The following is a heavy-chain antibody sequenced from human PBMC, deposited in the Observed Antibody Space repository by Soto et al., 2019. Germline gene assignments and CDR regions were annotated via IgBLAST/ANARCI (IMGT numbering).Heavy chain of an antibody. CDR3: AREPLPRYCSGGSCYPAATFDY. Sequence: ASVKVSCKASGYTFTSYGISWVRQAPGQGLEWMGWISAYNGNTNYAQKLQGRVTMTTDTSTSTAYMELRSLGSDDTAVYYCAREPLPRYCSGGSCYPAATFDYWGQGTLVTVSS. V-gene: IGHV1-18*01. CDR1: GYTFTSYG. CDR2: ISAYNGNT. D-gene: IGHD2-15*01. J-gene: IGHJ4*02.